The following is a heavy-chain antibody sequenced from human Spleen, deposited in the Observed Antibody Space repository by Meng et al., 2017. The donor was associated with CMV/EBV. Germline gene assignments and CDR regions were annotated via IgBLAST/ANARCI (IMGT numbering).Heavy chain of an antibody. D-gene: IGHD4-17*01. V-gene: IGHV1-2*02. CDR1: GGTFSRLG. Sequence: ASVKVSCKASGGTFSRLGISWVRQAPGQGLEWMGWISPNSGDTKYAPKFQGRVTVTTDTSISTSYLEVRRLRSDDTAVYYCARDRAGHGDLGNWGQGTLVTVSS. J-gene: IGHJ4*02. CDR2: ISPNSGDT. CDR3: ARDRAGHGDLGN.